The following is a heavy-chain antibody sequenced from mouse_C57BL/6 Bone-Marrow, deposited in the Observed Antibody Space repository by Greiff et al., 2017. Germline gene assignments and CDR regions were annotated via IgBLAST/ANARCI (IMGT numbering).Heavy chain of an antibody. D-gene: IGHD2-4*01. Sequence: EVQLQQSVAELVRPGASVKLSCTASGFNIKNTYMHWVKQRPEQGLEWIGRIDPANGNTKSAPKFQGKATIPADTSSNTAQLQLSILTSEDAANYSGARDLYYEYAGDYWGQGTTLTVSS. J-gene: IGHJ2*01. CDR1: GFNIKNTY. CDR2: IDPANGNT. V-gene: IGHV14-3*01. CDR3: ARDLYYEYAGDY.